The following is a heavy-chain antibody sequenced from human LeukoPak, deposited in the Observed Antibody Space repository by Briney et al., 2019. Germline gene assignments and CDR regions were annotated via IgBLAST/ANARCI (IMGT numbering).Heavy chain of an antibody. Sequence: SETLSLTCTVSGXSISTYYGGWIRQPPGKGLEWIGYIHYSGGTRYNPSLNSRATISIDTSKNQFSLQLSSVTAADTALYYCARRRAEGGSDGHYNWFDPWGQGTLVTVSS. CDR3: ARRRAEGGSDGHYNWFDP. V-gene: IGHV4-59*08. CDR2: IHYSGGT. CDR1: GXSISTYY. D-gene: IGHD6-25*01. J-gene: IGHJ5*02.